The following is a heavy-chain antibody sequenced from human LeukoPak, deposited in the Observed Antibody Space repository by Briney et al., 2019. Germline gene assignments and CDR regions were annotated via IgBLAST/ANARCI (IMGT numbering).Heavy chain of an antibody. Sequence: GRSLRLSCAASGFTFSSYAMSWVRQAPGKGLEWVSAISGSGGSTYYADSVKGRFTISRDNSKNTLYLQMNSLRSEDTAVYYCARDQNGAAGTNWFDPWGQGTLVTASS. D-gene: IGHD6-13*01. CDR1: GFTFSSYA. CDR2: ISGSGGST. CDR3: ARDQNGAAGTNWFDP. J-gene: IGHJ5*02. V-gene: IGHV3-23*01.